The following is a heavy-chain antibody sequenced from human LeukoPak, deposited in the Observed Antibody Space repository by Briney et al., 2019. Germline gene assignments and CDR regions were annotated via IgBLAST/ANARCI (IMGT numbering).Heavy chain of an antibody. CDR2: ISATDSRP. D-gene: IGHD3-3*01. Sequence: GGSLRLSCAASGFTFSIYAMSWVRQAPGKGLEWVSAISATDSRPYYADSVKGRFTISRDNSKSTLYLQLNGLRGEDTAIYYCAKGLRYCFGYWGQGTLGNVSS. V-gene: IGHV3-23*01. CDR1: GFTFSIYA. J-gene: IGHJ4*02. CDR3: AKGLRYCFGY.